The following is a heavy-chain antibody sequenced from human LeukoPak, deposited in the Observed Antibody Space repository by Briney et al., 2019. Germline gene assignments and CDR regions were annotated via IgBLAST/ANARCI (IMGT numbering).Heavy chain of an antibody. CDR2: INHSGST. D-gene: IGHD3-22*01. Sequence: SETLSLTCAVYGGSFSGYYWSWIRQPPGKGLEWIGEINHSGSTNYNPSLKSRVTISVDTSKNQFSLKLSSVTAADTAVYYCARPLMPIVVVNRDDAFDIWGQGTMVTVSS. CDR3: ARPLMPIVVVNRDDAFDI. V-gene: IGHV4-34*01. CDR1: GGSFSGYY. J-gene: IGHJ3*02.